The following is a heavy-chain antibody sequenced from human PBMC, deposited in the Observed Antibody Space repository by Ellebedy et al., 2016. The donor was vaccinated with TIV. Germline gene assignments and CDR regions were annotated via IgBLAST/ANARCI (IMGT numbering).Heavy chain of an antibody. J-gene: IGHJ4*02. D-gene: IGHD6-13*01. CDR2: IYWNDDK. CDR3: AHHYSSSWYPVY. Sequence: SGPTLVKPTQTLTLTCTFSGFSLSTSGVGVGRIRQPPGKALEWLAFIYWNDDKRYSPSLKSRLTITKDTSKNQVVLTMTNMDPVDTATYFCAHHYSSSWYPVYWGQGTLVTVSS. CDR1: GFSLSTSGVG. V-gene: IGHV2-5*01.